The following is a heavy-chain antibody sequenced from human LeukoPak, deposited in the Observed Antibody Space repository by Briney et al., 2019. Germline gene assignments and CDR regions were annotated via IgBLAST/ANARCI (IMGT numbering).Heavy chain of an antibody. CDR1: GYTFTSYD. CDR2: MNPNSGNT. D-gene: IGHD2-2*02. CDR3: AAGVPAAIREYYYYYGMDV. V-gene: IGHV1-8*01. J-gene: IGHJ6*02. Sequence: GASVKVSCKASGYTFTSYDINWVRQATGQGLEWMGWMNPNSGNTGYAQKFQGRVTMTRNTSISTAYMELSSLRSEDTAVYYCAAGVPAAIREYYYYYGMDVWGQGTTVTVSS.